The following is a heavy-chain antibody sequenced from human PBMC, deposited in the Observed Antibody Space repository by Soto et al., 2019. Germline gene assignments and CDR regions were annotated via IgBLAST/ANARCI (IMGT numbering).Heavy chain of an antibody. J-gene: IGHJ4*02. CDR1: GYMFTSYG. D-gene: IGHD6-13*01. V-gene: IGHV1-18*01. Sequence: QVQLVQSGAEVKKPGASVKVSCKASGYMFTSYGISWVRQAPGQGLEWMGWISAHNGNTKNAQKFQGRVTMTTDTSTSTADMELRSLRSDDTAGYYCATDWAYSGAFDYWGQGTLVTVSS. CDR3: ATDWAYSGAFDY. CDR2: ISAHNGNT.